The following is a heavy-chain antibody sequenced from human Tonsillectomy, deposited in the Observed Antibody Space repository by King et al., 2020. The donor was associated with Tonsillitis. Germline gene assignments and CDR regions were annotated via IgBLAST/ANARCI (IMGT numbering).Heavy chain of an antibody. CDR1: GFTFDDYA. V-gene: IGHV3-9*01. D-gene: IGHD3-10*01. Sequence: VQLVESGGGLVQPGRSLRLSCAASGFTFDDYAMHWVRQAPGKGLEWVSGISWNSGSVGYADSVKGRFTISRDNDKNSLYLQMNSLRAEDTALYYCAKGSPMAQDAFDIWGQGTMVTVSS. CDR3: AKGSPMAQDAFDI. CDR2: ISWNSGSV. J-gene: IGHJ3*02.